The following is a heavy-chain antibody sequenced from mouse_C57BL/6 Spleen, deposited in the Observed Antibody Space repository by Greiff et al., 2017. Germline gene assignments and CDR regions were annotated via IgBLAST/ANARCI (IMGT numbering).Heavy chain of an antibody. CDR1: GFTFSDYG. J-gene: IGHJ3*01. CDR3: ARWDGYYLAFY. D-gene: IGHD2-3*01. V-gene: IGHV5-17*01. CDR2: ISSGSSTI. Sequence: EVQLQESGGGLVKPGGSLKLSCAASGFTFSDYGMHWVRQAPEKGLEWVAYISSGSSTIYYADTVKGRFTISRDNAKNTLFLQMTSLRSEDTAMYYCARWDGYYLAFYWGQGTLVTVSA.